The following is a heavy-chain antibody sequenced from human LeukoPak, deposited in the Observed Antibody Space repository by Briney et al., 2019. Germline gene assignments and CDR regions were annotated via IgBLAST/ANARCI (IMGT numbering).Heavy chain of an antibody. J-gene: IGHJ4*02. CDR1: GHTFSGNY. CDR2: TNPNSGGT. V-gene: IGHV1-2*02. CDR3: AGGSGDYSPDY. Sequence: ASVKVSCKASGHTFSGNYMHWVRQAPGQGLEWMGWTNPNSGGTNYAQKFQGRVTMTRDTSISTVYMELSRLRSDDTAVYYCAGGSGDYSPDYWGQGTLVTVSS. D-gene: IGHD3-22*01.